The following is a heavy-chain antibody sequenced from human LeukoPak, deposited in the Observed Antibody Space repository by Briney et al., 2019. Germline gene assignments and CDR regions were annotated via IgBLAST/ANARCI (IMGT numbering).Heavy chain of an antibody. J-gene: IGHJ4*02. V-gene: IGHV1-18*01. CDR2: ISAYNGNT. CDR1: GYTFTSYG. Sequence: GASVKVSCKASGYTFTSYGISWVRQAPGQGLEWMGWISAYNGNTNYAQKLQGRVTMTTDTSTSTAYMELRSLRSDDTAVYYCARRYYDILTGYYTHFDYWGQGTLVTVSS. D-gene: IGHD3-9*01. CDR3: ARRYYDILTGYYTHFDY.